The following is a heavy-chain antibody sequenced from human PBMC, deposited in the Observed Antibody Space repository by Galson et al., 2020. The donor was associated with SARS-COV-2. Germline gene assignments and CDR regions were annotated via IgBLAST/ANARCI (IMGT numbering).Heavy chain of an antibody. CDR1: GFSLSSRGMY. CDR2: IDWDNNK. D-gene: IGHD6-19*01. Sequence: ESGPTLVKPTQTLTLTCTFSGFSLSSRGMYVSWIRQPPGKALEWLARIDWDNNKYYNTSLKTRLTISKDTSKNQVVLKMTNMDPGDTATYYCARIVSRTVADTGRRGAFDIWGQGTMVTVSS. J-gene: IGHJ3*02. V-gene: IGHV2-70*11. CDR3: ARIVSRTVADTGRRGAFDI.